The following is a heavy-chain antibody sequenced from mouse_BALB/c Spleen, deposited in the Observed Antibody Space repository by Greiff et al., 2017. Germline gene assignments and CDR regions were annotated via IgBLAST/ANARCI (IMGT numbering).Heavy chain of an antibody. CDR1: GFTFSSYG. V-gene: IGHV5-6*01. J-gene: IGHJ1*01. CDR3: ARQTRPHWYFDV. CDR2: ISSGGSYT. Sequence: EVQLVESGGDLVKPGGSLKLSCAASGFTFSSYGMSWVRQTPDKRLEWVATISSGGSYTYYPDSVKGRFTISRDNAKNTLYLQMSSLKSEDTAMYYCARQTRPHWYFDVWGAGTTVTVSS.